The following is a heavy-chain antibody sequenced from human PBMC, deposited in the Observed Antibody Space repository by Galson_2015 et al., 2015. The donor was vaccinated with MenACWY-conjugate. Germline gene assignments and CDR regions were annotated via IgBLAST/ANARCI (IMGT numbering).Heavy chain of an antibody. CDR2: LNPNGTTI. J-gene: IGHJ5*02. V-gene: IGHV3-11*01. D-gene: IGHD2-2*01. CDR1: GFTFSDFY. Sequence: SLRLSCAASGFTFSDFYMTWIRQSPGRGLEWLSYLNPNGTTIYYANSVRGRFTISRDNANNSLYLQMTGLRDEDTAIYFCVRSKRRYDLWGQGTLVTVSS. CDR3: VRSKRRYDL.